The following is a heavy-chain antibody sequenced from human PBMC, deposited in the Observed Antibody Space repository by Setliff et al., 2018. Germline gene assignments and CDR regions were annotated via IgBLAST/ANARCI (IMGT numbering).Heavy chain of an antibody. CDR1: GYTFISYG. CDR3: ARGYCTSTTCYTFDF. D-gene: IGHD2-2*02. V-gene: IGHV1-18*01. J-gene: IGHJ4*02. CDR2: ISGYNGNT. Sequence: ASVKVSCKTSGYTFISYGLSWMRQAPGQGLEWMGWISGYNGNTEYAQRFQGRVTMTRDTSSSTAYMELRGLRSDDTAKFFCARGYCTSTTCYTFDFWGQGTLVTVSS.